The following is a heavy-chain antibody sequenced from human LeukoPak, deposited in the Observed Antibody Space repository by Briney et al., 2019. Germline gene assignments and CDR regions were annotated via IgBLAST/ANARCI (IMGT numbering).Heavy chain of an antibody. CDR1: RDTFSSYA. V-gene: IGHV1-69*13. Sequence: ASVKVSCKASRDTFSSYAISWLRQAPGQGLEWMGGNISILSTTNYAQKCQGRITITADESTSTLYREMRSLRSEDTAIYYCARDDYYDSSAYRENPFDVWGQGTMVSVSS. J-gene: IGHJ3*01. CDR3: ARDDYYDSSAYRENPFDV. CDR2: NISILSTT. D-gene: IGHD3-22*01.